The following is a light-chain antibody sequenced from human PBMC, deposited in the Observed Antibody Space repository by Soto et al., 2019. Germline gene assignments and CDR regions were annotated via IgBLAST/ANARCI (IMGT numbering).Light chain of an antibody. CDR1: QGISRY. V-gene: IGKV1-9*01. J-gene: IGKJ3*01. CDR3: QHLNSYPRT. CDR2: AAS. Sequence: IQLTQSPSSLSASVGDRVTITCRASQGISRYFAWYQQKSGEVPKILIYAASILKSGVPSSFSVSGSGTDFTLTISSLQSQDFATYYCQHLNSYPRTFRPGTKVGIE.